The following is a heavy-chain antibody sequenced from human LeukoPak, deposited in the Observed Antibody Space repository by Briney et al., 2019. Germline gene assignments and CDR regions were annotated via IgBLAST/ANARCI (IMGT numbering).Heavy chain of an antibody. Sequence: PGGSLRLSCAASGFTFSSYGMHWVRQAPGKGLEWVAFIRFDGSNEYYADSVKGRFTVSRDNSKNTLYLQMNGLRPEDTAVYYCAKVIGAVVGAAFDIWGQGTMVSVSS. CDR2: IRFDGSNE. CDR1: GFTFSSYG. D-gene: IGHD3-10*01. J-gene: IGHJ3*02. V-gene: IGHV3-30*02. CDR3: AKVIGAVVGAAFDI.